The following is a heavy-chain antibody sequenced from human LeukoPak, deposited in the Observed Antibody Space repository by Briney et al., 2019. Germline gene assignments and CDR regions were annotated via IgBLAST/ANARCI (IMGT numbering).Heavy chain of an antibody. J-gene: IGHJ6*02. Sequence: SETLSLTCAVSGGSISSSNWWSWVRQPPGEGLEWIGEIYHSGSTNYNPSLKSRVTISVDKSKNQFSLKLSSVTAADTAVYYCARRNITMVRGVFYYYGMDVWGQGTTVTVSS. CDR2: IYHSGST. CDR3: ARRNITMVRGVFYYYGMDV. D-gene: IGHD3-10*01. V-gene: IGHV4-4*02. CDR1: GGSISSSNW.